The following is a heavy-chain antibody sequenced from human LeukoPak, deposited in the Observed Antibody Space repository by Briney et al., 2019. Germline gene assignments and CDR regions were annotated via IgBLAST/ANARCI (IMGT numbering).Heavy chain of an antibody. V-gene: IGHV1-8*02. CDR3: VRQASSSFDF. CDR1: GGTFSSYA. Sequence: ASVKVSCKASGGTFSSYAISWVRQAPGQGLEWMGWMSPNRGGTGYAQKFQGRVSFTRDTPIGTAYMELSSLRSDDTGVYYCVRQASSSFDFWGQGTLVTVSS. D-gene: IGHD6-13*01. J-gene: IGHJ4*02. CDR2: MSPNRGGT.